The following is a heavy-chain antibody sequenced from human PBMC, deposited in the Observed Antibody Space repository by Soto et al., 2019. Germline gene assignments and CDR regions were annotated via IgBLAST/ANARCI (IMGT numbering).Heavy chain of an antibody. CDR2: IKSKTDGGTT. Sequence: GGSLRLSCAASGFTFSNAWMSWVRRAPGKGLEWVGRIKSKTDGGTTDYAAPVKGRFTISRDDSKNTLYLQMNSLKTEDTAVYYCTTVYTYYDFWSGSKGYYFDYWGQGTLVTVSS. CDR3: TTVYTYYDFWSGSKGYYFDY. J-gene: IGHJ4*02. CDR1: GFTFSNAW. D-gene: IGHD3-3*01. V-gene: IGHV3-15*01.